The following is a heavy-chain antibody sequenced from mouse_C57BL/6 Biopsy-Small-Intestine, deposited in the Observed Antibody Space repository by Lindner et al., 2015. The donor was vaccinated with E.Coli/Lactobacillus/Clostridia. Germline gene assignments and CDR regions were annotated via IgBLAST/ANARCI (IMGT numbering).Heavy chain of an antibody. CDR3: ARSHNGFYAMDY. J-gene: IGHJ4*01. CDR2: IYPGDGDT. D-gene: IGHD2-2*01. V-gene: IGHV1-82*01. Sequence: VQLQESGPELVKPGASVKISCKASGYTFSSSGMNWVKHRPGKGLEWIGRIYPGDGDTNYSGMFKGKVTLTADKSSSTAYLQLSSLTSEDSAVYFCARSHNGFYAMDYWGQGASVTVSS. CDR1: GYTFSSSG.